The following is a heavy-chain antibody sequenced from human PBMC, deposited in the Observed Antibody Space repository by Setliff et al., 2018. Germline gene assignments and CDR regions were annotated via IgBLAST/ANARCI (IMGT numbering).Heavy chain of an antibody. D-gene: IGHD6-13*01. CDR3: SRPAYSSRWYEIKGFDY. CDR1: GYTFTTHW. J-gene: IGHJ4*02. V-gene: IGHV5-51*01. Sequence: RGESLKISCKGSGYTFTTHWIGWVRQMPGKGLEWMGIIYPGDSDIRYSPSFQGQVTISADKSISTAYLQWSSLKASDTAIYYCSRPAYSSRWYEIKGFDYWGQGTLVTVSS. CDR2: IYPGDSDI.